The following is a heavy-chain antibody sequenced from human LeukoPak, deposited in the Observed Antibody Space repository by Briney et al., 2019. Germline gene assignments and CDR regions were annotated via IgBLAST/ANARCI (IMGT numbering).Heavy chain of an antibody. V-gene: IGHV4-30-4*08. Sequence: KTSETLSLTCTVSGGSISSGDCYWSWIRQPPGKGLEWIGYIYYSGSTYYNPSLKSRVTISVDTSKNQFSLKLRSVTAADTAVYYCARRPHSYYDFWSGYPAGYYFDYWGQGTLVTVSS. CDR2: IYYSGST. D-gene: IGHD3-3*01. CDR1: GGSISSGDCY. CDR3: ARRPHSYYDFWSGYPAGYYFDY. J-gene: IGHJ4*02.